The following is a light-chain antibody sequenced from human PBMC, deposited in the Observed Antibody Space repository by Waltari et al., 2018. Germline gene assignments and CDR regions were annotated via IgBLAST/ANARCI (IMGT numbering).Light chain of an antibody. J-gene: IGLJ3*02. CDR2: EAT. Sequence: QSALTQPASVSGSPGQSITLSCTGTSSALGLHNLVSWYQHHPGKAPKFLIYEATKRPSGVSDRFSGSKSGNTASLTISGLQAEDEADYYCCSYVTSNAVMFGGGTKVTVL. CDR3: CSYVTSNAVM. V-gene: IGLV2-23*01. CDR1: SSALGLHNL.